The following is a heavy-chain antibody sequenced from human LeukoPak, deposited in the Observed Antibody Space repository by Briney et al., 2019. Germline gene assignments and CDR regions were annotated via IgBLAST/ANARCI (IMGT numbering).Heavy chain of an antibody. CDR3: ARDLSEQHPVGWFDP. D-gene: IGHD6-13*01. J-gene: IGHJ5*02. CDR2: ISYDGNNK. CDR1: GFTFSIYA. Sequence: GGSLRLSCAASGFTFSIYAMHWVRQAPGKGLEWVALISYDGNNKYYADSVKGRFTISRDNSKNTLYLQMNSLRAEDTAVYYCARDLSEQHPVGWFDPWGQGTLVTVSS. V-gene: IGHV3-30*14.